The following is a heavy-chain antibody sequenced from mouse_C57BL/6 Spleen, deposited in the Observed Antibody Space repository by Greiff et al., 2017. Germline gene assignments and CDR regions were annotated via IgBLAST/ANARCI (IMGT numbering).Heavy chain of an antibody. J-gene: IGHJ4*01. V-gene: IGHV1-64*01. Sequence: VQLQQPGAELVKPGASVKLSCKASGYTFTSYWMHWVKQRPGQGLEWIGMIHPNSGSTNYNEKFKSKATLTVDKSSSTAYMQLSSLTSEDSAVYYCARSGWDGYAMDYWGQGTSVTVSS. D-gene: IGHD4-1*01. CDR2: IHPNSGST. CDR3: ARSGWDGYAMDY. CDR1: GYTFTSYW.